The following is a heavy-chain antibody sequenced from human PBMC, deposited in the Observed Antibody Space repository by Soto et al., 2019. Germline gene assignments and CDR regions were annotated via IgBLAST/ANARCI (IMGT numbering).Heavy chain of an antibody. J-gene: IGHJ4*02. CDR1: GYTFTNYD. CDR2: MNPNSNNT. D-gene: IGHD3-16*01. V-gene: IGHV1-8*01. CDR3: ARERGGGYFDY. Sequence: QVQLVQSGAEVKKPGASVKVSCKASGYTFTNYDINWVRQATGQGLEWMGWMNPNSNNTGYAQKFQGRLPMTRNTSITTPYMDLTSLGSEDTAVYYCARERGGGYFDYWGQGTLVTVSS.